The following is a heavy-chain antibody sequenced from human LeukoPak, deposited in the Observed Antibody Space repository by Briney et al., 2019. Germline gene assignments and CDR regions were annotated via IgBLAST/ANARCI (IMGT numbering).Heavy chain of an antibody. Sequence: GGSLRLSCAASGFTFSDYYMSWIRQAPGKGLEWVSYISSSGSTIYYADSVKGRFTISRDNAKNSLYLQMNSLRAEDTAVYYCARERRNYDISTGTIDYWGQGTLVTVSS. J-gene: IGHJ4*02. CDR1: GFTFSDYY. CDR3: ARERRNYDISTGTIDY. D-gene: IGHD3-9*01. CDR2: ISSSGSTI. V-gene: IGHV3-11*01.